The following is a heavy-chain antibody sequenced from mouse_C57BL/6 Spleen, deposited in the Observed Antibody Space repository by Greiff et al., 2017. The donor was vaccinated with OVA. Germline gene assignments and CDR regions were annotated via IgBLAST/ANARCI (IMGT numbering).Heavy chain of an antibody. V-gene: IGHV2-6*01. J-gene: IGHJ3*01. CDR1: GFSLTSYG. CDR2: IWGVGST. Sequence: VKLVESGPGLVAPSQSLSITCTVSGFSLTSYGVDWVRPSPGKGLEWLVVIWGVGSTNYNSALKSRLSISKDHFKSQVFLKMNSLQTDDTAMYYCARDLGGHGGFAYWGQGTLVTVSA. CDR3: ARDLGGHGGFAY.